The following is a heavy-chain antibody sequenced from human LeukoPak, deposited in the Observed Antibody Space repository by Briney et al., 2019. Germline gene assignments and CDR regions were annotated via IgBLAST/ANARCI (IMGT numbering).Heavy chain of an antibody. CDR2: INPNSGGT. CDR3: ARARVLAEVPVFDP. Sequence: ASVKVSCKASGYTFTGYYMHWVRQAPGQGLEWMGWINPNSGGTNYAQKFQGRVTMTRDTSISTAYMELSRLRSDDTAVYYCARARVLAEVPVFDPWGQGTLVTVSS. CDR1: GYTFTGYY. J-gene: IGHJ5*02. D-gene: IGHD1-14*01. V-gene: IGHV1-2*02.